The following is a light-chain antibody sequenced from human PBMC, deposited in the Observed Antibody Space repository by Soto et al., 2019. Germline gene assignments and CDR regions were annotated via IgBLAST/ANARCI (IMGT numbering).Light chain of an antibody. Sequence: QSALTQPASVSGSPGQSITISCTGTSSDVGGYDFVSWYQQYPGKAPKLVIYDVSNRPSGVSNRFSGSKSGNTASMTVSGLQAEDEADYYCSTYSSTGTSVLFGGGTKVTVL. V-gene: IGLV2-14*01. CDR1: SSDVGGYDF. CDR3: STYSSTGTSVL. J-gene: IGLJ2*01. CDR2: DVS.